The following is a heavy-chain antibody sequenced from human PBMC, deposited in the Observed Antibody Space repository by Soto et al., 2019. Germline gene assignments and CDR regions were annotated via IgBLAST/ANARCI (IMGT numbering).Heavy chain of an antibody. Sequence: SETLSLTCTVSGGSISSGGYYWSWIRQHPGKGLEWIGYIYYSGSTYYNPSLKSRVTISVDTSKNQFSLKLSSVTAADTAVYYCARDQGDSSGYSTYYFDYWGQGTLVTVSS. D-gene: IGHD3-22*01. V-gene: IGHV4-31*03. CDR3: ARDQGDSSGYSTYYFDY. CDR2: IYYSGST. J-gene: IGHJ4*02. CDR1: GGSISSGGYY.